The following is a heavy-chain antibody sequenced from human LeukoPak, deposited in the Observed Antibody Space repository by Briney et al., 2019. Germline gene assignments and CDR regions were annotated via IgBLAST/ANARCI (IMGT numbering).Heavy chain of an antibody. D-gene: IGHD5-18*01. CDR3: ARKEYSYGSPFDY. J-gene: IGHJ4*02. V-gene: IGHV4-34*01. CDR2: INHSGST. CDR1: GGSFSGYY. Sequence: SETLSLTCAVYGGSFSGYYWGWIRQPPGEGLGWIGEINHSGSTNYNPSLKSRVTISVDTSKNQFSLKLSSVTAADTAVYYCARKEYSYGSPFDYWGQGTLVTVSS.